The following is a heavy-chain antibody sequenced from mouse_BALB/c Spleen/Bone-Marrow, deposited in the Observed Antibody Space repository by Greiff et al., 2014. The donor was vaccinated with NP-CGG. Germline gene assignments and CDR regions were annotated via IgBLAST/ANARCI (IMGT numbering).Heavy chain of an antibody. V-gene: IGHV1-69*02. CDR3: TRGDYYGSSSFAY. CDR2: IYPSDSYT. J-gene: IGHJ3*01. Sequence: QVQLQQPGAELVRPGASVKLSCKAPGYTFTSYWINWVKQRPGQGLQWIGNIYPSDSYTNYNQKFKDKATLTVDKSSSTAYMQLSSPASEDSAVYYCTRGDYYGSSSFAYWGQGTLVTVST. CDR1: GYTFTSYW. D-gene: IGHD1-1*01.